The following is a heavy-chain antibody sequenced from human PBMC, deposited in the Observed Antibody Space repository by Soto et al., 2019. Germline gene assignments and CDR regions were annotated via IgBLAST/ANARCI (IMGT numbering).Heavy chain of an antibody. Sequence: LRLSCAAPGFTFSSYWMNWVRQAPGKGLEWVANINQDGNEDNLLDSVKGRFTISRDNAKNSLFLQMNSLRVDDTAVYYCARTGDGHHDFLDYWGQGALVTVYS. D-gene: IGHD1-1*01. J-gene: IGHJ4*02. CDR1: GFTFSSYW. CDR3: ARTGDGHHDFLDY. V-gene: IGHV3-7*01. CDR2: INQDGNED.